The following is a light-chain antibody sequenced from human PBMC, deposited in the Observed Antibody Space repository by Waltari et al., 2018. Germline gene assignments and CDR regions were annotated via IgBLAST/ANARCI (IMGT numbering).Light chain of an antibody. CDR3: MQGTHWPLWT. V-gene: IGKV2-30*02. Sequence: DVVMTQSPLSLPVTLGQPASISCMSSQSLVHSDGNTYLNWFQQRPGQSPRRLIYKVSNRDSGVPDRFSGSGSGTDFTLTISRVEAEDVGLYYCMQGTHWPLWTFGQGTKVEIK. CDR1: QSLVHSDGNTY. CDR2: KVS. J-gene: IGKJ1*01.